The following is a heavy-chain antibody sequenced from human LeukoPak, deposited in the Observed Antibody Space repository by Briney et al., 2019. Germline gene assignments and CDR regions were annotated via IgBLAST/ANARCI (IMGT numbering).Heavy chain of an antibody. CDR2: IYYSGST. CDR1: GGSISSYY. D-gene: IGHD3-22*01. J-gene: IGHJ4*02. V-gene: IGHV4-59*01. CDR3: AREVGSGYSFDY. Sequence: SETLSLTCTVSGGSISSYYWSWIPQPPGKGLEWIEYIYYSGSTNYNPSLKSRVTISVDTSKNQFSLKLSSVTAADTAVYYCAREVGSGYSFDYWGQGTLVTVSS.